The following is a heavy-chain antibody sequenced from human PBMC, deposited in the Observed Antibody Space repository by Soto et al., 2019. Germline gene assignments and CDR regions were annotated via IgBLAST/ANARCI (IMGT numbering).Heavy chain of an antibody. D-gene: IGHD3-16*01. J-gene: IGHJ5*01. V-gene: IGHV4-30-4*01. CDR2: VYYRGSI. Sequence: LTCTVSGDSIRSPYYYWSWIRQAPGKGLELIGYVYYRGSIYYTPSFESRVSISIDTSKNQFSLRLTSVTAADSAVYFCARVTFTPNWFDSWGQGILVTVSS. CDR1: GDSIRSPYYY. CDR3: ARVTFTPNWFDS.